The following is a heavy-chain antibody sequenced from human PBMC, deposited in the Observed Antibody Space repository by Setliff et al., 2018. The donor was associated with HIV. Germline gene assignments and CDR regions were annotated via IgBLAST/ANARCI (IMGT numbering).Heavy chain of an antibody. CDR1: GGPFTSA. CDR2: IIPIFGTT. V-gene: IGHV1-69*13. CDR3: ASDSPAARFEELEDHYYYFMDV. J-gene: IGHJ6*03. Sequence: VKVSCKASGGPFTSAFNWVRQVPGQGLEWMGGIIPIFGTTNYAQNFGGRVTITADQSTTTSYLQLNSLRFEDTAIYYCASDSPAARFEELEDHYYYFMDVWGKGTTVTVSS. D-gene: IGHD3-10*01.